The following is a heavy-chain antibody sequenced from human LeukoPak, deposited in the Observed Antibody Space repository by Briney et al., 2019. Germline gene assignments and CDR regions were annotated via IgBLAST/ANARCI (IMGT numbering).Heavy chain of an antibody. CDR3: VRSGWSRTSGY. J-gene: IGHJ4*02. D-gene: IGHD6-19*01. CDR1: GFTFSSYS. V-gene: IGHV3-48*01. CDR2: ISSLSGTI. Sequence: GGSLRLSCAASGFTFSSYSMNWVRQAPGKGLEWVSYISSLSGTIDYADSVKGRFIISRDNAKNSLFLQMNSLRAEDTAVYYCVRSGWSRTSGYWGQGTLVTVSS.